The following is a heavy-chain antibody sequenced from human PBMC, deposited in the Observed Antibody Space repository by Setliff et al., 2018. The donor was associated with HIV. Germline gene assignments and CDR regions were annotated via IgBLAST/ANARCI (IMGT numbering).Heavy chain of an antibody. CDR1: GGSISSYY. Sequence: SETLSLTCTVSGGSISSYYWSWIRQPPGKGLAWIGYIYYSGTTNYNPSLKSRVTISVDTSKNQFSLKLSSVTAADTAVYYCARHWYSSSWYHVFDIWGQGTMVTVS. J-gene: IGHJ3*02. CDR2: IYYSGTT. V-gene: IGHV4-59*08. CDR3: ARHWYSSSWYHVFDI. D-gene: IGHD6-13*01.